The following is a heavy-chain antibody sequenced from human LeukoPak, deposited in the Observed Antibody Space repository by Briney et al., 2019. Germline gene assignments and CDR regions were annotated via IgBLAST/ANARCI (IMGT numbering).Heavy chain of an antibody. CDR3: TRGRLYYSSPYGMDV. CDR2: INHSGGT. J-gene: IGHJ6*02. Sequence: SETLSLTCAVYGGSFSSYYWRWIRQTPGKGLEWIGDINHSGGTNYNTSLKSRVTISVDTSNNQFSLKLRSVTAADTAVYYCTRGRLYYSSPYGMDVWGQGTTVTVSS. CDR1: GGSFSSYY. D-gene: IGHD3-22*01. V-gene: IGHV4-34*01.